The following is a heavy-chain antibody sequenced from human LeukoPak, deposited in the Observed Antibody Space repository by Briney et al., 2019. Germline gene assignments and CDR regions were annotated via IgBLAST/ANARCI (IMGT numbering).Heavy chain of an antibody. CDR3: AKSDPPLPY. CDR2: IDNDGTNP. Sequence: GGSLRLSCAAPGFAFSNERMHWVRQAPGMGLFWVSYIDNDGTNPTYVDSVKGRFTISRDNAKSTLYLHMNSLRPEDTGVYFCAKSDPPLPYWGQGTQVTVSS. CDR1: GFAFSNER. J-gene: IGHJ4*02. V-gene: IGHV3-74*01.